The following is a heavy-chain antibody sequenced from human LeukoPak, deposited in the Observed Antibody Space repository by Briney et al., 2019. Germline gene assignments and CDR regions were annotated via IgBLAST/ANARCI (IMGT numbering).Heavy chain of an antibody. V-gene: IGHV3-66*01. D-gene: IGHD4-11*01. CDR1: GFTVSSNY. J-gene: IGHJ4*02. CDR2: IYSGGST. Sequence: PGGSLRLSCAASGFTVSSNYMSWVRQAPGKGLEWVSIIYSGGSTYYADSVKGRFTISRDNSKNTLYLQMNSLRAEDTAVYYCARGIGDYSFDYWGQGTLVTVSS. CDR3: ARGIGDYSFDY.